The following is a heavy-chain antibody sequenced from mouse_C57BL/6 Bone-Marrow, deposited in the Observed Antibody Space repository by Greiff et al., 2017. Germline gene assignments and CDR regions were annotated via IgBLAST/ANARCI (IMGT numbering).Heavy chain of an antibody. V-gene: IGHV1-69*01. CDR2: IDPSASYT. Sequence: QVQLQQPGAELVMPGASVKLSCKASGYTFTSYWMHWVKQRPGQGLAWLGEIDPSASYTNYNQKFKGKSTLTVDKSSSTAYMQLSSLTSEDSAVYYWARSYYSNPWFAYWGQGTLVTVSA. CDR3: ARSYYSNPWFAY. J-gene: IGHJ3*01. D-gene: IGHD2-5*01. CDR1: GYTFTSYW.